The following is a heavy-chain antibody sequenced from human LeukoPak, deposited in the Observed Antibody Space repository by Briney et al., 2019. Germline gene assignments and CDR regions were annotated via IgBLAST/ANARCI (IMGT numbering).Heavy chain of an antibody. CDR3: AAYSGSYGGSFDY. CDR1: GYTFTDYY. D-gene: IGHD1-26*01. CDR2: INPNSGGT. Sequence: ASVKVSCKASGYTFTDYYMNWMRQAPGQGLEWMGWINPNSGGTNSAQKFQGRVTMTRDTSISTAYMELNRLTSDDTAVYYCAAYSGSYGGSFDYWGQGTLVTVSS. J-gene: IGHJ4*02. V-gene: IGHV1-2*02.